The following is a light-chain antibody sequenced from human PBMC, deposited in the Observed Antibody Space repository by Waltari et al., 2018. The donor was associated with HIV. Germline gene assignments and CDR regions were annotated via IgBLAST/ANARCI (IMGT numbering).Light chain of an antibody. J-gene: IGKJ5*01. CDR3: QQRTPVA. CDR2: DAS. Sequence: EIVLTQSPATLSLSPGQRATLSCRASQSIGSYLAWYQQKPGQAPRLLIFDASNKATGTPARFSGSGSGTDFTLTSSSLEAEDFAVYYCQQRTPVAFGQGTRLEIK. CDR1: QSIGSY. V-gene: IGKV3-11*01.